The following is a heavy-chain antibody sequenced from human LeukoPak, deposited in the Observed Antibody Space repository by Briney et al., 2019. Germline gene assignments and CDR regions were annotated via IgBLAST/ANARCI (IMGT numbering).Heavy chain of an antibody. V-gene: IGHV4-39*07. Sequence: SETLSLTCTVSGGSVSSGSYYWGWIRQPPGKGLEWIGNIYYSGSTYYNPSLKSRVTISVETSKNQFSLKLSSVTAADTAVYYCARVIGDGEFPYAYFYYMDVWGKGITVTISS. CDR1: GGSVSSGSYY. CDR3: ARVIGDGEFPYAYFYYMDV. D-gene: IGHD3-10*01. J-gene: IGHJ6*03. CDR2: IYYSGST.